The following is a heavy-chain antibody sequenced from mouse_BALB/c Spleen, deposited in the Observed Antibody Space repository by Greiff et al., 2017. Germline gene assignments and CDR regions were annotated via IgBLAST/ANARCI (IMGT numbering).Heavy chain of an antibody. J-gene: IGHJ4*01. CDR2: ISNGGGST. V-gene: IGHV5-12-2*01. Sequence: EVKLVESGGGLVQPGGSLKLSCAASGFTFSSYTMSWVRQTPEKRLEWVAYISNGGGSTYYPDTVKGRFTISRDNAKNTLYLQMSSLKSEDTAMYYCARQKYYYGSSYDAMDYWGQGTSVTVSS. D-gene: IGHD1-1*01. CDR1: GFTFSSYT. CDR3: ARQKYYYGSSYDAMDY.